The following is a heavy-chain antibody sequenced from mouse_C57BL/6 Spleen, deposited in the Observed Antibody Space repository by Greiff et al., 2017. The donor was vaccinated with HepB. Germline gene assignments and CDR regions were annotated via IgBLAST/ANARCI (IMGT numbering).Heavy chain of an antibody. D-gene: IGHD1-1*01. CDR2: IYPRSGNT. V-gene: IGHV1-81*01. Sequence: VKLMESGAELARPGASVKLSCKASGYTFTSYGISWVKQRTGQGLEWIGEIYPRSGNTYYNEKFKGKATLTADKSSSTAYMELRSLTSEDSAVYFCARLLLRYDYWGQGTTLTVSS. CDR1: GYTFTSYG. J-gene: IGHJ2*01. CDR3: ARLLLRYDY.